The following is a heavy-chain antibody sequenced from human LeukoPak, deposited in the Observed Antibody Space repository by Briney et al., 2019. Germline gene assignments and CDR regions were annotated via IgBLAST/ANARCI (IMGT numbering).Heavy chain of an antibody. D-gene: IGHD3-22*01. V-gene: IGHV1-2*02. CDR1: GYTFTGYY. J-gene: IGHJ4*02. Sequence: GASVKVSCKASGYTFTGYYLHWVRQAPGQGLEWMGWINPNSGGTNYAQKFQGRVTMTRDTSISTAYMELSRLRSDDTAVYYCAGGLPAYYYYSRGYYSEFDYWRQGTLVTVSP. CDR3: AGGLPAYYYYSRGYYSEFDY. CDR2: INPNSGGT.